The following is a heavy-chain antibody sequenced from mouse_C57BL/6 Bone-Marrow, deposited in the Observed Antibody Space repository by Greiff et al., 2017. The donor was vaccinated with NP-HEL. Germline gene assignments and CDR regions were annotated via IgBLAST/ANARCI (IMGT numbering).Heavy chain of an antibody. CDR2: IYPRDGST. Sequence: QVQLKESGPELVKPGASVKLSCKASGYTFTSYDINWVKQRPGQGLEWIGWIYPRDGSTKYNEKFKGKATLTVDTSSSTAYMELHSLTSEDSAVYFCARGEFIPNFDYWGQGTTLTVSS. V-gene: IGHV1-85*01. CDR3: ARGEFIPNFDY. CDR1: GYTFTSYD. J-gene: IGHJ2*01. D-gene: IGHD1-1*01.